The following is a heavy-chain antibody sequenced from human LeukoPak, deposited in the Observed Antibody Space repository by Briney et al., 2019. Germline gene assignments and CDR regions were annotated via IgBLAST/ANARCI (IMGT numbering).Heavy chain of an antibody. D-gene: IGHD1-26*01. V-gene: IGHV3-30*03. CDR2: ISYDGSNK. CDR3: ARSLKRELLRTYFDY. Sequence: GGSLRLSCAASGFTFSSYAMHWVRQAPGKGLEWVAVISYDGSNKYYADFVKGRFTISRDNSKNTLYLQMKSLRAEDTAVYYCARSLKRELLRTYFDYWGQGTLVTVSS. J-gene: IGHJ4*02. CDR1: GFTFSSYA.